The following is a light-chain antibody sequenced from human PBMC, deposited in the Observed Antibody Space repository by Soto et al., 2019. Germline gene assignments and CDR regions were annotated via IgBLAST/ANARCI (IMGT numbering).Light chain of an antibody. Sequence: EIVLTQSPATLSLSPGERATLSCRASQSVGTYFAWYQQKPGQAPRLLIYDSSNRATGIPARFRGSGSGTDFPLTISSLEPEDFAVYYCQQRSDWPSTFGGGTKVEIK. CDR3: QQRSDWPST. CDR1: QSVGTY. V-gene: IGKV3-11*01. CDR2: DSS. J-gene: IGKJ4*01.